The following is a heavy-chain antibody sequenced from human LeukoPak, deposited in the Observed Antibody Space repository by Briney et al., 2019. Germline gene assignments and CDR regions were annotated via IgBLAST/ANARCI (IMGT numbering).Heavy chain of an antibody. CDR2: INHSGST. CDR1: GGSFSGYY. CDR3: ARDHRYYDSSGEFDY. Sequence: PSETLSLTCAVYGGSFSGYYWGWIRQPPGKGLEWIGEINHSGSTNYNPSLKSRVTISVDTSKNQFSLKLSSVTAPDTAVYYCARDHRYYDSSGEFDYWGQGTLVTVSS. D-gene: IGHD3-22*01. J-gene: IGHJ4*02. V-gene: IGHV4-34*01.